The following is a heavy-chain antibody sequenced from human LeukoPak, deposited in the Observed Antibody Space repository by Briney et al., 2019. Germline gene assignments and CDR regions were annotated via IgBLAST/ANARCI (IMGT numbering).Heavy chain of an antibody. D-gene: IGHD6-19*01. V-gene: IGHV4-59*12. CDR1: GGSISSYY. J-gene: IGHJ4*02. Sequence: SETLSLTCTVSGGSISSYYWSWIRQPPGKGLEWIGYIYYSGSTNYNPSLKSRVTISVDTSKNQFSLKLSSVTAADTAVYYCATVGGGWYSGFYFDYWGQGTLVTVSS. CDR2: IYYSGST. CDR3: ATVGGGWYSGFYFDY.